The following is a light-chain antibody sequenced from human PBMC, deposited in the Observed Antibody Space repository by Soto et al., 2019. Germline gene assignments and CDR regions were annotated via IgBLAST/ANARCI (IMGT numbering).Light chain of an antibody. CDR2: EVN. V-gene: IGLV2-14*01. CDR1: SSDVGGYDF. Sequence: QSVLTQPASVSGSPGQSITISCTGTSSDVGGYDFVSWYQQHPGKAPKVMIYEVNKRPSGVPIRFSGSKSGNTASLTISGLQAEDEADYYCSSYTITSTVVFGEGTQLTVL. J-gene: IGLJ2*01. CDR3: SSYTITSTVV.